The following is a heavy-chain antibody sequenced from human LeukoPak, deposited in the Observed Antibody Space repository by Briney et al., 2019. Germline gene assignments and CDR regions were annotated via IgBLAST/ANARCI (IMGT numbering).Heavy chain of an antibody. Sequence: GGSLRLSCAASGFTFSSYAMPWVRQAPGKGLEWVAVISYDGSNKYYADSVKGRFTISRDNSKNTLYLQMNSLGAEDTAVYYCARGRGIYCGGDCYRDYWGQGTLVTVSS. CDR1: GFTFSSYA. CDR3: ARGRGIYCGGDCYRDY. CDR2: ISYDGSNK. J-gene: IGHJ4*02. V-gene: IGHV3-30-3*01. D-gene: IGHD2-21*02.